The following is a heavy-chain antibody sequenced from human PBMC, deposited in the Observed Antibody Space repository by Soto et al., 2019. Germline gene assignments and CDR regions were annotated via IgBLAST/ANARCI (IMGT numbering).Heavy chain of an antibody. V-gene: IGHV4-30-2*01. D-gene: IGHD2-8*02. J-gene: IGHJ3*02. CDR2: IYHSGST. Sequence: SAALSITCAFSGGSLISGRYSLNWIPQPPGKGLEWIGYIYHSGSTYYNPSLKSRVTISVDRSKNQFSLKLSSVTAADTAVYYCARGGGVTRDDAFDIWGQGTMVTVSS. CDR1: GGSLISGRYS. CDR3: ARGGGVTRDDAFDI.